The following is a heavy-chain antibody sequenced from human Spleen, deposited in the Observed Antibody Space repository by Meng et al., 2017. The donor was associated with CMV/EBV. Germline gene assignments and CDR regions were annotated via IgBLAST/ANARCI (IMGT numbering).Heavy chain of an antibody. CDR2: INTGGSTT. V-gene: IGHV3-74*01. Sequence: GESLKISCAASGFTISSYWMHWVRQAPGKGLVWVSRINTGGSTTNYADSVKGRFTISRDNSKNTLYLQMFSLRGEETAIYFCAKDRRGDYYNHHYGMDVWGQGTTVTVSS. CDR1: GFTISSYW. CDR3: AKDRRGDYYNHHYGMDV. J-gene: IGHJ6*02. D-gene: IGHD4-17*01.